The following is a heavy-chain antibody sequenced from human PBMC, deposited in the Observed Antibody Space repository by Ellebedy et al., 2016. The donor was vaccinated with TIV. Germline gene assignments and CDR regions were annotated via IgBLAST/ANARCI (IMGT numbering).Heavy chain of an antibody. CDR3: AREVGGEYYGSGAYDS. D-gene: IGHD3-10*01. V-gene: IGHV3-48*04. Sequence: GESLKISXAGSGFTFSRLSMNWVRQAPGKGLEWVSYISYAPGLIYYADSVKGRFTIFRDNAKNAVYLQMNSLRAEDTAVYYCAREVGGEYYGSGAYDSWGQGTLVTVSS. CDR2: ISYAPGLI. J-gene: IGHJ4*02. CDR1: GFTFSRLS.